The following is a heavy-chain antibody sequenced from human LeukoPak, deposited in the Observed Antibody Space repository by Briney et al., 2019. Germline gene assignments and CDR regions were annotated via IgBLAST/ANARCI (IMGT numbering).Heavy chain of an antibody. D-gene: IGHD6-19*01. CDR2: IYSGGST. CDR1: GLTVSSNY. Sequence: PGGSLRLSCAASGLTVSSNYMSWVRQAPGKGLEWVSVIYSGGSTSYADSVKGRFTISRDNSKNTLYLQMNSLRAEDTAVYYCASAPVAGIFDYWGQGTLVTVSS. CDR3: ASAPVAGIFDY. V-gene: IGHV3-53*01. J-gene: IGHJ4*02.